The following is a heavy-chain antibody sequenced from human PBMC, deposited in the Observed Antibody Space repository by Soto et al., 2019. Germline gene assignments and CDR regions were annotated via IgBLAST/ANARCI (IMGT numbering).Heavy chain of an antibody. CDR3: AIVGDNGSGSWANYYFDY. J-gene: IGHJ4*02. CDR2: ISAYNGHK. D-gene: IGHD3-10*01. Sequence: ASVKVSCKASGYTFTSYGISWVRQAPGQGLEWMGWISAYNGHKNYAQKLQGRVTMTTDTSTSTAYMEQRSLRSDDTAVYYCAIVGDNGSGSWANYYFDYWGQRTPVTVTS. V-gene: IGHV1-18*01. CDR1: GYTFTSYG.